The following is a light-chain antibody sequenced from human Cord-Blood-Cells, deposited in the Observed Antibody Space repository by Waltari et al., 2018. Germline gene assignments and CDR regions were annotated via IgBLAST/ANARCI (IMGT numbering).Light chain of an antibody. Sequence: SYVLTQPPSVSVAPGKTARITCGGNNIGSKSVHWYQQKPGQAPVRVIYYDSDRPSGIPERFSGSNSGHTATLTISRVEAGDEADYYCQVWDSSSDHYVFGTGTKVTVL. CDR3: QVWDSSSDHYV. J-gene: IGLJ1*01. CDR2: YDS. V-gene: IGLV3-21*04. CDR1: NIGSKS.